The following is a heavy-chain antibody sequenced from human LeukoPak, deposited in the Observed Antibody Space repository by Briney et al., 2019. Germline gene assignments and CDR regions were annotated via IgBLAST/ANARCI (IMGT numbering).Heavy chain of an antibody. CDR3: ARGGARYLDS. D-gene: IGHD3-9*01. J-gene: IGHJ4*02. CDR1: GFSFSSYT. CDR2: MKEDGSDI. Sequence: GGSLRLSWVASGFSFSSYTMSWVRQAPGKGLEWVAKMKEDGSDIHYVDSVKGRFTICRDNAKNSLCLQMSSLRVEDTAVYYCARGGARYLDSWGQGILVTVSS. V-gene: IGHV3-7*01.